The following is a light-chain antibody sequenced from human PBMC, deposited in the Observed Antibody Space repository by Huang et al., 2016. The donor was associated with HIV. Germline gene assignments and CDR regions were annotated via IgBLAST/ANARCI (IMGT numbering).Light chain of an antibody. J-gene: IGKJ1*01. CDR1: QNIDTN. Sequence: EIVMTQSPATLSVSPGERAILLCRASQNIDTNLAWYQQKPGQAPRLLIFGASTRATGISARFTGGGSETEFTLTINSVQSEDVAMYYCHQYNDWPPWTFGQGTRVEI. CDR2: GAS. V-gene: IGKV3-15*01. CDR3: HQYNDWPPWT.